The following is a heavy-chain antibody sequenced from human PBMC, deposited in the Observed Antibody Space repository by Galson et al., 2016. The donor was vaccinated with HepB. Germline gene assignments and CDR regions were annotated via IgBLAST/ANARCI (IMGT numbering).Heavy chain of an antibody. Sequence: SLRLSCAASGFNFNIFAMHWVRQAPGKGLEWVAVIWYDGYYKYYGDSVKGRFTISRDNSENTLYLQMDSLTTEDTAVYYCASPSGRFSVHTFDLWGQGTMVTVSS. CDR3: ASPSGRFSVHTFDL. J-gene: IGHJ3*01. D-gene: IGHD1-26*01. V-gene: IGHV3-33*01. CDR2: IWYDGYYK. CDR1: GFNFNIFA.